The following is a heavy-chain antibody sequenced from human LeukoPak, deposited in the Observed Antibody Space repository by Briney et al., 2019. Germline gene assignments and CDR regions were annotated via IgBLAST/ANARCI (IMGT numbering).Heavy chain of an antibody. V-gene: IGHV4-4*02. D-gene: IGHD2-15*01. Sequence: SETLSLTCAVSGGSISSNNWWSWVRQPPGKWLEWIGELYHSGSTNYNPSLKSRVTISVDTSKNQFSLKLTSVTAADTAVYYCARDLGYCSGGSCYLNWFDPWGQGTLVTVSS. CDR3: ARDLGYCSGGSCYLNWFDP. J-gene: IGHJ5*02. CDR1: GGSISSNNW. CDR2: LYHSGST.